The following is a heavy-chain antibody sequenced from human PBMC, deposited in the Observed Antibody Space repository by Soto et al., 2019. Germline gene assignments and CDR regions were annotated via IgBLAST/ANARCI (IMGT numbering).Heavy chain of an antibody. CDR2: ISAYNGNT. V-gene: IGHV1-18*04. CDR1: GYTFTSYA. CDR3: ARGWPYSDCSSTSCHVLGMDV. Sequence: ASVKVSCKASGYTFTSYAISWLRQSPGQGLEWMGWISAYNGNTNYAQKLQGRVTMTTDTSTSTAYMELRSLRSDDTAVYYCARGWPYSDCSSTSCHVLGMDVWSQGTTVTVSS. J-gene: IGHJ6*02. D-gene: IGHD2-2*01.